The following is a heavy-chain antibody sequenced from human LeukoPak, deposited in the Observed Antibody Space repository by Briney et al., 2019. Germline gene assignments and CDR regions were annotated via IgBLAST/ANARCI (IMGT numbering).Heavy chain of an antibody. CDR3: ATVGYGDYYYYGMDV. V-gene: IGHV4-39*01. D-gene: IGHD4-17*01. CDR2: IYYSGST. J-gene: IGHJ6*02. Sequence: ASETLSLTCTVSGGSISSSSYYWGWIGQPPGKGLEWIGSIYYSGSTYYNPSLKSRVTISVDTSKNQFSLKLSSVTAADTAVYYCATVGYGDYYYYGMDVWGQGTTVTVSS. CDR1: GGSISSSSYY.